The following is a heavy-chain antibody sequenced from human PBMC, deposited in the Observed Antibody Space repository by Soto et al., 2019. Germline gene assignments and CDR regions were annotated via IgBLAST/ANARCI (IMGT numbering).Heavy chain of an antibody. Sequence: QVQLQESGPGLVKASETLSLTCTVSGVSVGSAGYHWSWIRQPPGKALEWIGYLYDSGSTTYNPSLKSRVTISEDTSKNQFSLKLSSVIAADTAVYYCAKEGPSSRGLETARTAFDIWGQGTMVTVSS. D-gene: IGHD5-18*01. CDR3: AKEGPSSRGLETARTAFDI. J-gene: IGHJ3*02. CDR2: LYDSGST. V-gene: IGHV4-61*08. CDR1: GVSVGSAGYH.